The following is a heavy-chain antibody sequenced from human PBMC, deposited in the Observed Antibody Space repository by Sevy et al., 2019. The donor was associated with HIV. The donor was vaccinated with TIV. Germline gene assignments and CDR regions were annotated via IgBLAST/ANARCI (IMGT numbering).Heavy chain of an antibody. D-gene: IGHD5-12*01. CDR2: ISWDGGST. V-gene: IGHV3-43D*04. CDR1: GFTFDDYA. J-gene: IGHJ6*02. Sequence: GGSLRLSCAASGFTFDDYAMHWVRQAPGKGLEWVSLISWDGGSTYYADSVKGRFTISRDNSKNSLYLQMNSLRAEDTALYYCAKDEGRLQFGGMDVWSQGTTVTVSS. CDR3: AKDEGRLQFGGMDV.